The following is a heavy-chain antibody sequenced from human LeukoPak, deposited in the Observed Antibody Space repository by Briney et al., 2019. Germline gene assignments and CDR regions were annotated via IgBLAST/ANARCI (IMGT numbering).Heavy chain of an antibody. Sequence: PGRSLRLSCAASGFTFSSYAMHWVRQAPGKGLEWVAVISYDGSNKYYADSVKGRFTISRDNSKNTLYLQMNSLRSEDTAVYYCARDYLDYWGQGTLVTVSS. J-gene: IGHJ4*02. CDR3: ARDYLDY. CDR2: ISYDGSNK. V-gene: IGHV3-30-3*01. CDR1: GFTFSSYA.